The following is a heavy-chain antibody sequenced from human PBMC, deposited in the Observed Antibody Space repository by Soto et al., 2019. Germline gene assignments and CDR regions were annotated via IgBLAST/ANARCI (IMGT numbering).Heavy chain of an antibody. D-gene: IGHD4-4*01. Sequence: EVQLVESGGGLVQPGGSLRLSCAASGFTFSSYWMSWVRQAPGKGLEWVANIKQDGSEKYYVDSVKGRFTISRDNAKNSLYLQMNSLRAEDTAVYYCARDFSSSNYPKASYGMDVWGQGTTVTVSS. CDR3: ARDFSSSNYPKASYGMDV. CDR1: GFTFSSYW. J-gene: IGHJ6*02. V-gene: IGHV3-7*01. CDR2: IKQDGSEK.